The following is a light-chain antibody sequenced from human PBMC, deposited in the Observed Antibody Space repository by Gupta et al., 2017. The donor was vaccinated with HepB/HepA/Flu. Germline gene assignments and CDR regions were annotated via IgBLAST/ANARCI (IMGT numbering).Light chain of an antibody. CDR1: SSDVGSYDL. J-gene: IGLJ3*02. Sequence: QSALTQPASVSGSPGQPITISCTGTSSDVGSYDLVSWYQRHRGKAPKLMIYEVTKRPSGVSYRFSGSKSANTASLTISGLQAEDEADYFCCSYGGRITWVFGGGTKLTVL. V-gene: IGLV2-23*02. CDR3: CSYGGRITWV. CDR2: EVT.